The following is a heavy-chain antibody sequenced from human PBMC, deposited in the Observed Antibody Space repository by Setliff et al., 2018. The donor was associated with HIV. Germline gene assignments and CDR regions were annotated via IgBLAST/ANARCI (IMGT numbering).Heavy chain of an antibody. D-gene: IGHD6-6*01. J-gene: IGHJ5*02. Sequence: KPSETLSLTCTVSGGSISGHYWSWIRQTPGKGLEWIGYVYSNGSTNYNPSLKSRVTISVDTSKNQFSLKLSSVTAADTAVYYCARVSRGGSSPGWFDPWGQGTLVTVSS. V-gene: IGHV4-59*11. CDR1: GGSISGHY. CDR3: ARVSRGGSSPGWFDP. CDR2: VYSNGST.